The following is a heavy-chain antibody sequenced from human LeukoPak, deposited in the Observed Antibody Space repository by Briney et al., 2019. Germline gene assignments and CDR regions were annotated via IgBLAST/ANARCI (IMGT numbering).Heavy chain of an antibody. CDR2: INPNSGGT. J-gene: IGHJ4*02. CDR1: GYTFTGYY. Sequence: ASVKVSCKASGYTFTGYYMHWVRQAPGQGLEWMGWINPNSGGTNYAQKFQGRVTMTRDTSISTAYMELSRLRSDGTAVYYCARIYDFWSGYPLEFDYWGQGTLVTVSS. CDR3: ARIYDFWSGYPLEFDY. V-gene: IGHV1-2*02. D-gene: IGHD3-3*01.